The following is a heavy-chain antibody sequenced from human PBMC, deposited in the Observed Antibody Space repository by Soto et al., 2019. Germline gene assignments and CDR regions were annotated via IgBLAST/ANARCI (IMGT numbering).Heavy chain of an antibody. CDR1: GAVVTIGENY. D-gene: IGHD5-18*01. CDR2: IYDSGVT. J-gene: IGHJ3*01. V-gene: IGHV4-30-4*08. CDR3: VRDLDHGYTGYV. Sequence: SETLDVTCSVSGAVVTIGENYWSWVRQPPGKGLEWLGYIYDSGVTSYTPALKSRVTLSLDRPNNQVSLKLRSVTAADTAVYFCVRDLDHGYTGYVWGHGTLVTVSS.